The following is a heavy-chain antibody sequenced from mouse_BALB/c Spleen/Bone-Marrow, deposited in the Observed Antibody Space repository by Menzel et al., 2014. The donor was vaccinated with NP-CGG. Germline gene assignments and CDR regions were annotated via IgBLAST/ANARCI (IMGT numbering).Heavy chain of an antibody. CDR1: GFSLTSYG. V-gene: IGHV2-2*01. Sequence: QVQLKQLGPGLVQPSQSLSITCTVSGFSLTSYGVHWVRQSPGKGLEWLGVIWSGGSTDYNAAFISRLSISKDNSKRQVFFKMNTLQAHDTAIYYWARPYDFEGAMDDWAQGTSVTVSS. J-gene: IGHJ4*01. D-gene: IGHD2-4*01. CDR3: ARPYDFEGAMDD. CDR2: IWSGGST.